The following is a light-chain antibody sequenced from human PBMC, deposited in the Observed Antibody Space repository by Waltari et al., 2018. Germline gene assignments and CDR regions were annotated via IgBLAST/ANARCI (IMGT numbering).Light chain of an antibody. V-gene: IGKV3-20*01. J-gene: IGKJ1*01. CDR2: GAS. CDR1: QSVSSRY. Sequence: EVVLTQSPGTLSLSPGERATLSCRASQSVSSRYLAWYQQKPGQAPRLLVYGASSRATGIPDRSSGSGSGTDFTLTISRLEPEDFAVYYCQQYDSSPMWTFGQGTKVEIK. CDR3: QQYDSSPMWT.